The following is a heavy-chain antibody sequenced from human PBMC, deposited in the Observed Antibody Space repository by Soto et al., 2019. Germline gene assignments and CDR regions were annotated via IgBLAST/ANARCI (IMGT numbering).Heavy chain of an antibody. CDR3: ARQTNLELRLALNWFDS. J-gene: IGHJ5*01. CDR2: TYYRSKWYN. CDR1: GDSVSSNSAA. D-gene: IGHD1-7*01. Sequence: SQTLSLTCAISGDSVSSNSAAWNWIRQSPSRGLEWLGRTYYRSKWYNDYAVSVKSRITINPDTSKNQFSLQLNSVTPEDTAVYYCARQTNLELRLALNWFDSWGQGTLVTVAS. V-gene: IGHV6-1*01.